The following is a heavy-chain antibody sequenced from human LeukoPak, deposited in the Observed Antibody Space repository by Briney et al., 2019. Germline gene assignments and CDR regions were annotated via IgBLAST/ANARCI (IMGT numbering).Heavy chain of an antibody. CDR2: IIPIFGTA. V-gene: IGHV1-69*13. J-gene: IGHJ4*02. CDR3: ARAYYDSSGHDY. D-gene: IGHD3-22*01. CDR1: GGTFSSYA. Sequence: SVKVSCKASGGTFSSYAISWVRQSPGQGLEWMGGIIPIFGTANYAQKFQGRVTITADESTSTAYMELSSLRSEDTAVYYCARAYYDSSGHDYWGQGTLVTVSS.